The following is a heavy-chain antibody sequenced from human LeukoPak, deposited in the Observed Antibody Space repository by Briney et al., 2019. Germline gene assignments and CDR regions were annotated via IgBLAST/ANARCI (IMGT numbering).Heavy chain of an antibody. D-gene: IGHD6-25*01. V-gene: IGHV1-46*01. CDR3: ARALPHVRSGYYYYYMDV. CDR2: INPSGGST. Sequence: ASVKVSCKASGYIFTSYYIHWVRQAPGQGLEWMGIINPSGGSTGYAQKFRGRVTMTRDTSTSTVYMELNSLRSDDTAVYHCARALPHVRSGYYYYYMDVWGKGTTVTISS. CDR1: GYIFTSYY. J-gene: IGHJ6*03.